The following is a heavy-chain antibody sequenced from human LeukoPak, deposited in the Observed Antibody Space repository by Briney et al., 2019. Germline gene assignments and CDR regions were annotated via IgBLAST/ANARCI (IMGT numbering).Heavy chain of an antibody. CDR1: GFTFSSYA. CDR2: LSGSGGST. CDR3: AKSPPTRGGIAAAGTAPFDY. D-gene: IGHD6-13*01. J-gene: IGHJ4*02. Sequence: GGSLRLSCAAPGFTFSSYAMSWVRQAPGKGLEWVSALSGSGGSTYYADSVKGRFTISRDNSKNTLYLQMNSLRAEDTAVYYCAKSPPTRGGIAAAGTAPFDYWGQGTLVTVSS. V-gene: IGHV3-23*01.